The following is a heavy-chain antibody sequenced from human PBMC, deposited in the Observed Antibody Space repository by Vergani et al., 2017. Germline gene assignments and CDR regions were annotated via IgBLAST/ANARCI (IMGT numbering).Heavy chain of an antibody. CDR2: IIPIFGIA. J-gene: IGHJ5*02. Sequence: QVQLVQSGAEVKKPGSSVKVSCKASGGTFSSYAISWVRQAPGQGLEWMGGIIPIFGIANYAQKFQGRVTITGDKSTSTAYMKLRSLRSGNTAVYYCTGEQGGGSIAGTIFWFDPWGQGTLVTVSS. D-gene: IGHD1-7*01. V-gene: IGHV1-69*17. CDR1: GGTFSSYA. CDR3: TGEQGGGSIAGTIFWFDP.